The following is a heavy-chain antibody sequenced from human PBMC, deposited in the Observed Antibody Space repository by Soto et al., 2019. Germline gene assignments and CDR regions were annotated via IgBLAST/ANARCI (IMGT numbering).Heavy chain of an antibody. CDR1: GFTFSSYA. J-gene: IGHJ6*02. D-gene: IGHD4-4*01. CDR3: ARDANSNYETDYYYYYYGMDV. Sequence: PGGPLRLSCAASGFTFSSYAMHRVRQAPGKGLEWVAVISYDGSNKYYADSVKGRFTISRDDSKNTLYLQMNSLRAEDTAVYYCARDANSNYETDYYYYYYGMDVWGQGTTVTVSS. V-gene: IGHV3-30-3*01. CDR2: ISYDGSNK.